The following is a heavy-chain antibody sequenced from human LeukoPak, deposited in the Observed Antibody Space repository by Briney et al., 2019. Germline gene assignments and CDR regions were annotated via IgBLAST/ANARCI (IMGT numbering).Heavy chain of an antibody. D-gene: IGHD2-2*01. V-gene: IGHV5-51*01. CDR1: GYSFTNYW. CDR3: ARHSLGYCSSTSCYPDY. J-gene: IGHJ4*02. CDR2: IYPGDSDT. Sequence: GESLKISCKGSGYSFTNYWVGWVRQMPGRGLEWMGIIYPGDSDTRYSPSFQGQVTISADKSISTAYLQWGSLKASDTAMYYCARHSLGYCSSTSCYPDYWGQGTLVTVSS.